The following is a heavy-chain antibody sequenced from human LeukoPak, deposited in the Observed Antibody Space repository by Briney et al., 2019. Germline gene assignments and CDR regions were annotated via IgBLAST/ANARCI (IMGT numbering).Heavy chain of an antibody. J-gene: IGHJ4*02. CDR3: VRGCWPLDF. CDR2: ISSSSSYI. CDR1: GFTFSSYS. V-gene: IGHV3-21*01. Sequence: GGSLRLSCAASGFTFSSYSMNWVRQAPGKGLEWVSSISSSSSYIYYADSVKGRFTISRDNAKNSLSLEMNRLRADDTAVYYCVRGCWPLDFWGQGTLVTVSS.